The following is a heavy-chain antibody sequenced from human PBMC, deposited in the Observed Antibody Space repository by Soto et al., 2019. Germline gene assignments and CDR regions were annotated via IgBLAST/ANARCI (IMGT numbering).Heavy chain of an antibody. CDR3: ASNYLTTADYLYGVDV. J-gene: IGHJ6*02. V-gene: IGHV4-39*01. CDR1: GGSISSSGNY. D-gene: IGHD4-17*01. Sequence: PSETLSLTCTVSGGSISSSGNYWGWIRQPPGKGLQWIGTISYSGTTYYNPSLKSRVTISVDTSKNQFSLRLSSVTAADTAVYYCASNYLTTADYLYGVDVWGRGTSVTVSS. CDR2: ISYSGTT.